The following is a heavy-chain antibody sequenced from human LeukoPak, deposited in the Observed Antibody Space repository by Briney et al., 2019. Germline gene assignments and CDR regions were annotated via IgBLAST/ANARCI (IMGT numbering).Heavy chain of an antibody. CDR1: GGSISSSSYY. J-gene: IGHJ4*02. CDR3: ARPSVSTLTGEFDY. V-gene: IGHV4-39*01. CDR2: IDYSGST. Sequence: PSETLSLTCTVSGGSISSSSYYWGWIRQPPGKGLEWIGSIDYSGSTYYNPSLKGRVTIYVDTSKNQFSLNLSSVTATDTAVYYCARPSVSTLTGEFDYWGQGTLVTVSS. D-gene: IGHD7-27*01.